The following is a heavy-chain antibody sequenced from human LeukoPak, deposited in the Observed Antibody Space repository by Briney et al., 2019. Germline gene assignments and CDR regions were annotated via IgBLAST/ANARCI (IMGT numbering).Heavy chain of an antibody. Sequence: ASVKVSCKASGYTFTSYGISWVRQAPGQGLEWMGWISAYKGNTNYAQKLQGRVTMTTDTSTSTAYMELRSLRSDDTAVYYCARDSITRADYYYYYYMDVWGKGTTVTVSS. D-gene: IGHD7-27*01. J-gene: IGHJ6*03. CDR2: ISAYKGNT. V-gene: IGHV1-18*01. CDR1: GYTFTSYG. CDR3: ARDSITRADYYYYYYMDV.